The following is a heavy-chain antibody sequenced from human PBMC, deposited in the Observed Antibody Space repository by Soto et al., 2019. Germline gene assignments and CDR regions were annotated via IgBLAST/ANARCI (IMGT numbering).Heavy chain of an antibody. CDR2: INHSGST. Sequence: TLSLTCAVYGGSFSGYYWSWIRQPPGKGLEWIGEINHSGSTNYNPSLKSRVTISVDTSKNQFSLKLSSVTAADTAVYYCARGSGYDYVWGSYRYTVIFDYWGQGTLVTVSS. CDR1: GGSFSGYY. CDR3: ARGSGYDYVWGSYRYTVIFDY. D-gene: IGHD3-16*02. J-gene: IGHJ4*02. V-gene: IGHV4-34*01.